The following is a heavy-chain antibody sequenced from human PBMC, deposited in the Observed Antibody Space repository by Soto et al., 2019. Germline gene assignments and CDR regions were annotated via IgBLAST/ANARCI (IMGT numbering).Heavy chain of an antibody. J-gene: IGHJ4*02. CDR2: ISYDGSNK. CDR3: AKGDTIFGVVITADY. V-gene: IGHV3-30*18. CDR1: GFTFSSYG. D-gene: IGHD3-3*01. Sequence: PGGSLRLSCAASGFTFSSYGMHWVRQAPGKGLEWVAVISYDGSNKYYADSVKGRFTISRDNSKNTLYLQMNSLRAEDTAVYYCAKGDTIFGVVITADYWGQGTLVTVSS.